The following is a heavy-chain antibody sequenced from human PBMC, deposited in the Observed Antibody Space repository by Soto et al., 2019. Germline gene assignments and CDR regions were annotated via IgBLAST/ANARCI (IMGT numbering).Heavy chain of an antibody. J-gene: IGHJ4*02. D-gene: IGHD3-3*01. CDR2: ISGSGGST. CDR1: GFTFSSYA. Sequence: GGSLRLSCAASGFTFSSYAMSWVRQAPGKGLEWVSAISGSGGSTYYADSVKGRFTISRDNSKNTLYLQMNSLRAEDTAVYYCARAAGVGVVIMDYFDYWGQGTLVTVSS. CDR3: ARAAGVGVVIMDYFDY. V-gene: IGHV3-23*01.